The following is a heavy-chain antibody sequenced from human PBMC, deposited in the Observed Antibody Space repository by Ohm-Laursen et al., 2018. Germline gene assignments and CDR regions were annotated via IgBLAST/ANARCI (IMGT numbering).Heavy chain of an antibody. CDR3: ARPTVGDLDAFDI. J-gene: IGHJ3*02. Sequence: SLRLSCTATGFTFSSYGMHWVRQAPGKGLEWVAVISYDGSNKYYADSVKGRFTISRDNSKNTLYLQMNSLRAEDTAVYYCARPTVGDLDAFDIWGQGTMVTVSS. CDR1: GFTFSSYG. V-gene: IGHV3-30*03. CDR2: ISYDGSNK. D-gene: IGHD4-23*01.